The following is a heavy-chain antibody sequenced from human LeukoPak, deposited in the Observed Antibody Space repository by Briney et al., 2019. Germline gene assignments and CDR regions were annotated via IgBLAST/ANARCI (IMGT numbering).Heavy chain of an antibody. CDR3: ANLDCSSTSCYDDY. CDR2: ISGSGGST. CDR1: GSTFSSYA. Sequence: GESLRLSCAAAGSTFSSYAMSWVRQAPGKGLEWVSAISGSGGSTYYADSVKGRFTISRDNSKNTLYLQMNSLRAEDTAVYYCANLDCSSTSCYDDYWGQGTLVTVSS. J-gene: IGHJ4*02. D-gene: IGHD2-2*01. V-gene: IGHV3-23*01.